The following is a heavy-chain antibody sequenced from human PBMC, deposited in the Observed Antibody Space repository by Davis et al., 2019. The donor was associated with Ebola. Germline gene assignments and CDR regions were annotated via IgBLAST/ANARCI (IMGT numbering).Heavy chain of an antibody. CDR3: ARDNGGSSPHYYYYYYGMDV. J-gene: IGHJ6*02. CDR1: GYTFTSYG. V-gene: IGHV1-18*01. CDR2: ISAYNGNT. Sequence: ASVKVSCKSSGYTFTSYGISWVRQAPGQGLEWMGWISAYNGNTNYAQKLQGRVTMTTDTSTSTAYMELRSLRSDDTAVYYCARDNGGSSPHYYYYYYGMDVWGQGTTVTVSS. D-gene: IGHD6-6*01.